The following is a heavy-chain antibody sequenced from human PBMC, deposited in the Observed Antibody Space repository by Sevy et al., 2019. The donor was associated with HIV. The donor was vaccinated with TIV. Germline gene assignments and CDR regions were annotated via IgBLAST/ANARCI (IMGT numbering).Heavy chain of an antibody. V-gene: IGHV3-30-3*01. Sequence: GGSLRLSCVASGFTFSSYAIHWVRQAPGKGLEWVAVVSNSGDNKYYADSVKGRFTISRDNSKSTTYLQMNSLRGDHTAVYYCATFWVSIHHLGPGVPVTVSS. CDR2: VSNSGDNK. J-gene: IGHJ5*02. CDR3: ATFWVSIHH. CDR1: GFTFSSYA. D-gene: IGHD3-3*01.